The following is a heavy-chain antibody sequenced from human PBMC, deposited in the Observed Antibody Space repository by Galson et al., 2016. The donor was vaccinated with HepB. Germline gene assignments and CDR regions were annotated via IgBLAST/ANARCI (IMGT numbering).Heavy chain of an antibody. Sequence: SLRLSCAASGFTFSSYSMNWVRQAPGKGLKWVSYISSSSSTIYYADSVKGRFTISSDNAKNSLYLQMNGLRDEDTAVYYCATELGPAGPNFDCWGQGTLVTVSS. V-gene: IGHV3-48*02. CDR1: GFTFSSYS. CDR3: ATELGPAGPNFDC. CDR2: ISSSSSTI. D-gene: IGHD6-19*01. J-gene: IGHJ4*02.